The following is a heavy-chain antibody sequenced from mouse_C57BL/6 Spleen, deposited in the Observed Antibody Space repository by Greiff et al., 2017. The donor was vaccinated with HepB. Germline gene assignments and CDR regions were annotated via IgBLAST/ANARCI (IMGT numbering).Heavy chain of an antibody. CDR1: GYTFTSYW. J-gene: IGHJ3*01. Sequence: QVQLQQPGAELVKPGASVKVSCKASGYTFTSYWMHWVKQRPGQGLEWIGRIHPSDSDTNYNQKFKGKATLTVDKSSSTAYMQLSSLTSEDSAVSYCAREDGYYAWFAYWGQGTLVTVSA. D-gene: IGHD2-3*01. CDR3: AREDGYYAWFAY. V-gene: IGHV1-74*01. CDR2: IHPSDSDT.